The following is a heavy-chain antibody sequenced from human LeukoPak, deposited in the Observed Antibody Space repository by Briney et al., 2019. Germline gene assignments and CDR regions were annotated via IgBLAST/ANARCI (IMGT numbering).Heavy chain of an antibody. CDR3: ARDEAAGLGSFDY. Sequence: PSETLSLTCTVSGGSISSGDYYWSWIRQPPGKGLEWIGYIYYSGSTYYNPSLKSRVTISVDTSKNQFSLQLSSVTAADTAVYYCARDEAAGLGSFDYGGQGTLVTVSS. CDR2: IYYSGST. CDR1: GGSISSGDYY. V-gene: IGHV4-30-4*08. D-gene: IGHD6-13*01. J-gene: IGHJ4*02.